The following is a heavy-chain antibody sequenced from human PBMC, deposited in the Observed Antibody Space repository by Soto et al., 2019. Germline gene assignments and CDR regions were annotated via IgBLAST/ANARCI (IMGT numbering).Heavy chain of an antibody. CDR3: ARVSGSYSFDY. CDR1: GFTFSSYS. V-gene: IGHV3-21*01. CDR2: ISSSSSYI. J-gene: IGHJ4*02. D-gene: IGHD1-26*01. Sequence: EVQLVESGGGLVKPGGSLRLSCAASGFTFSSYSMNWVRHAPGKGLEWVSSISSSSSYIYYADSVKGRFTISRDNAKNSLYLQMISLRADDTAVYYCARVSGSYSFDYWGQGTLVTVSS.